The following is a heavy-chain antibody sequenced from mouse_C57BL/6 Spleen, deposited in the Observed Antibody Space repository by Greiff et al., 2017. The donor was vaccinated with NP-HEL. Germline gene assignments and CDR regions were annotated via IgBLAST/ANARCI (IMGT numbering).Heavy chain of an antibody. CDR1: GFTFSSYG. CDR3: ARRSYYYGSSYDWFAY. D-gene: IGHD1-1*01. CDR2: ISSGGSYT. V-gene: IGHV5-6*02. Sequence: EVKVVESGGELVKPGGSLKLSCAASGFTFSSYGMSWVRQTPDKRLEWVATISSGGSYTYYPDSVKGRFTISRDNAKNTLYLQMSSLKSEDTAMYYCARRSYYYGSSYDWFAYWGQGTLVTVSA. J-gene: IGHJ3*01.